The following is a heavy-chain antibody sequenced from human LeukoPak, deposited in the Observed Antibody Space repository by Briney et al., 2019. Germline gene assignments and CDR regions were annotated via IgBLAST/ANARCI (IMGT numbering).Heavy chain of an antibody. CDR2: INHSGST. D-gene: IGHD3-22*01. CDR1: GGSFSGYY. V-gene: IGHV4-34*01. CDR3: ARRPGYYYDSSGYYPKAMDV. J-gene: IGHJ6*03. Sequence: SETLSLTCAVYGGSFSGYYWSWIRQPPGKGLEWIGEINHSGSTNYNPSLKSRVTISVDTSKNQFSLKPSSVTAADTAVYYCARRPGYYYDSSGYYPKAMDVWGKGTTVTVSS.